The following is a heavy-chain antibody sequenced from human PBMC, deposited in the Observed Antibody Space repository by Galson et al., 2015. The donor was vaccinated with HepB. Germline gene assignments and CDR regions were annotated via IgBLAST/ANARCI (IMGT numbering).Heavy chain of an antibody. J-gene: IGHJ5*02. CDR2: INPSGGST. V-gene: IGHV1-46*01. CDR1: GYTFTSYY. CDR3: ARAHERGKYQLLYNWFDT. Sequence: SVKVSCKASGYTFTSYYMHWVRQAPGQGLEWMGIINPSGGSTSYAQKFQGRVTMTRDTSTSTVYMELSSLRSEDTSVYYCARAHERGKYQLLYNWFDTWGQGTLVTVSS. D-gene: IGHD2-2*01.